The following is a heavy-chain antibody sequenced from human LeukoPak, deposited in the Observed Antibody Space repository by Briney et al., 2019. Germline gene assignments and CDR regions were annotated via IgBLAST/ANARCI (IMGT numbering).Heavy chain of an antibody. CDR1: GYSFTSYW. J-gene: IGHJ3*02. CDR3: ARLRYCSSTSCYRLDAFDI. Sequence: GASLQISCKGSGYSFTSYWIGWVRQMPGKGLEWMGIIYPGDSDTRYSPSFQGQVTISADKSISTAYLQWSSLKASDTAMYYCARLRYCSSTSCYRLDAFDIWGQGTMVTVSS. D-gene: IGHD2-2*01. V-gene: IGHV5-51*01. CDR2: IYPGDSDT.